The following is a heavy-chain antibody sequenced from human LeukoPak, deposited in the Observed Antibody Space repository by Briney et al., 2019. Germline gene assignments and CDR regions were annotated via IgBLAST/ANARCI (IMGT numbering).Heavy chain of an antibody. V-gene: IGHV3-48*03. D-gene: IGHD6-13*01. CDR1: GFTFSSYE. CDR2: ISSSGSTI. Sequence: GGSLRLSCAASGFTFSSYEMNWVRQAPGKGLEWVSYISSSGSTIYYADSVKGRFTISRDNAKNSLYLQMNSLRAEDTAVYYCARDFIAAAGTASFDYWGQGTLVTVSS. CDR3: ARDFIAAAGTASFDY. J-gene: IGHJ4*02.